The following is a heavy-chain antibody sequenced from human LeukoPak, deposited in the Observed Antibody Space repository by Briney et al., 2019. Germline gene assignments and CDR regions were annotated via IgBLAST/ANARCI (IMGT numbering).Heavy chain of an antibody. CDR3: ASGWIAADLPGDPYYFDY. D-gene: IGHD6-13*01. CDR1: GGSFSGYY. CDR2: INHSGST. V-gene: IGHV4-34*01. Sequence: SETLSLTCAVYGGSFSGYYWSWIRQPPGKGLEWIGEINHSGSTNYNPSLKSRVTISVDTSKNQFSLKLSSVTAADTAVYYCASGWIAADLPGDPYYFDYWGQGTLVTVSS. J-gene: IGHJ4*02.